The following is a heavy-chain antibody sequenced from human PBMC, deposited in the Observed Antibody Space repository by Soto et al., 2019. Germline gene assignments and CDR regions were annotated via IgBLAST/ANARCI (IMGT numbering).Heavy chain of an antibody. J-gene: IGHJ6*02. D-gene: IGHD3-16*01. Sequence: QVQLVQSAAEVKKPGASVRVACKASGYTIIRYGIAWVRQAPGQGLEWMGWISPYNDYTIYAQKLQGRDTMTADTSTRTVYMELRGLKSDDTAVYSCARGGYYDNTWGKLSHYGLDVWGQGTSVTVSS. CDR2: ISPYNDYT. CDR1: GYTIIRYG. CDR3: ARGGYYDNTWGKLSHYGLDV. V-gene: IGHV1-18*01.